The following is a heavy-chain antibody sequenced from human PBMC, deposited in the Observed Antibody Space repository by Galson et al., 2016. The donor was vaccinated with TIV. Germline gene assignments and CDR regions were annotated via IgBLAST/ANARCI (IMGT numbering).Heavy chain of an antibody. J-gene: IGHJ4*02. CDR1: GSSISSGYY. CDR3: AKMARTTGPDTEYYFDH. V-gene: IGHV4-38-2*01. CDR2: FYYGGST. Sequence: ETLSLTCAVSGSSISSGYYWGWIRQSPGKGLEWIGSFYYGGSTYYNPPLKSRVAIPVDTSKNQFSLRLSSVTAADTAVYYCAKMARTTGPDTEYYFDHWGQGMLVTVSS. D-gene: IGHD1-1*01.